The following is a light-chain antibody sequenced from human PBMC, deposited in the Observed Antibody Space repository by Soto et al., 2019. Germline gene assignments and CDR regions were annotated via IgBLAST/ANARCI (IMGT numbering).Light chain of an antibody. CDR3: TSYTTSSTLVV. CDR2: EIN. V-gene: IGLV2-14*01. Sequence: QSALTQPASVSGSPGQSITLSCTGTNSDVGGYDYVSWYQQHPGKAPKLIIYEINNRPSGVSDRFSGSKSGNTASLTISGLQADDEADYYCTSYTTSSTLVVFGGGTKLTVL. CDR1: NSDVGGYDY. J-gene: IGLJ2*01.